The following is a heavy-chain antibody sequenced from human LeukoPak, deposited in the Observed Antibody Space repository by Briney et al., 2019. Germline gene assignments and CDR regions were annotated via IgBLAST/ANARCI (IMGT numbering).Heavy chain of an antibody. V-gene: IGHV4-59*01. D-gene: IGHD3-3*02. Sequence: PSETLFLTCTVSGGSISTYYWNWIRQPPGKGLEWIGYIYYSGSTNYNPSLKSRVTISVDTSKNQFSLNLTSVTAADTAVYYCARGGIRQTFDNWGQGTLVTVSS. CDR2: IYYSGST. CDR3: ARGGIRQTFDN. CDR1: GGSISTYY. J-gene: IGHJ4*02.